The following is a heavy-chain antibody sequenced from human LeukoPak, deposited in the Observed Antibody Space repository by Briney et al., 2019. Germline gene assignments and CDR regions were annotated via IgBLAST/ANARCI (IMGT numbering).Heavy chain of an antibody. CDR1: GFTFSSYW. CDR2: IKQDGREK. V-gene: IGHV3-7*01. D-gene: IGHD6-19*01. J-gene: IGHJ6*03. CDR3: AREAAVVEEAGVYYYYHYMDV. Sequence: GGSMRLSCAASGFTFSSYWMSWVRQAPGKGLEWVANIKQDGREKYYVDSLEGRFTISRDNAKNSLYLQMNSLRAEDTAVYYCAREAAVVEEAGVYYYYHYMDVWGKGTTVTVSS.